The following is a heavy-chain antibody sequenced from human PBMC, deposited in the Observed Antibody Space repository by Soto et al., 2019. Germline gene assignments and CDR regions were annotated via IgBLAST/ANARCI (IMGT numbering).Heavy chain of an antibody. Sequence: GASMKVSCKASGYTFTGYYMHWVRQGPGQGLEWMGWINPNSGGKNYVHSVKGWVTMTRDKAKSSVYLEMSRLRSEDTAVYYCARGGNWFDPWGQGTLVTVSS. CDR2: INPNSGGK. CDR1: GYTFTGYY. V-gene: IGHV1-2*04. J-gene: IGHJ5*02. D-gene: IGHD3-10*01. CDR3: ARGGNWFDP.